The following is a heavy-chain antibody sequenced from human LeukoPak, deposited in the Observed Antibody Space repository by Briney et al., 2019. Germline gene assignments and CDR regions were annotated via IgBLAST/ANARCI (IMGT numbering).Heavy chain of an antibody. CDR2: IYHSGST. V-gene: IGHV4-38-2*02. CDR1: GYSISSGYY. Sequence: PSETLSLTCTVSGYSISSGYYWGWIRQPPGKGLEWIGSIYHSGSTYYNPSLKSRVTISVDTSKNQFSLKLSSVTAADTAVYYCARDLTYYGSYWGMDVWGQGTTVTVSS. D-gene: IGHD3-10*01. J-gene: IGHJ6*02. CDR3: ARDLTYYGSYWGMDV.